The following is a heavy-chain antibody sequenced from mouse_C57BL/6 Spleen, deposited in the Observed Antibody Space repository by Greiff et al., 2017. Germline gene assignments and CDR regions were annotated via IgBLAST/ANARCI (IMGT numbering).Heavy chain of an antibody. CDR3: ARSPITTVVASFDY. D-gene: IGHD1-1*01. V-gene: IGHV7-3*01. J-gene: IGHJ2*01. CDR2: IRNKANGYTT. CDR1: GFTFTDYY. Sequence: EVQGVESGGGLVQPGGSLSLSCAASGFTFTDYYMSWVRQPPGKALEWLGFIRNKANGYTTEYSASVKGRFTISRDNSQSILYLQMNALRAEDSATYYCARSPITTVVASFDYWGQGTTLTVSS.